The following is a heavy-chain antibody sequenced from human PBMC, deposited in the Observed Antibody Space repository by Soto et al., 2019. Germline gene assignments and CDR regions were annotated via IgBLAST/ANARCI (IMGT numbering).Heavy chain of an antibody. V-gene: IGHV3-53*01. CDR1: GFTVSSNY. CDR2: IYSGGST. J-gene: IGHJ6*02. Sequence: PGGSLRLSCAASGFTVSSNYMSWVRQAPGKGLEWVSVIYSGGSTYYADSVKGRFTISRDNSKNTLYLQMNSLRAEDTAVYYCARDFAEMAGYGMDVWGQGTTVTVCS. D-gene: IGHD6-19*01. CDR3: ARDFAEMAGYGMDV.